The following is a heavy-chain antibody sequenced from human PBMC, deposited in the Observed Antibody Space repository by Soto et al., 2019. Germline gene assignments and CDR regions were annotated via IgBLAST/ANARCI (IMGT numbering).Heavy chain of an antibody. CDR2: ISWNIIYI. CDR3: ARVERGSGDCVSVFDY. CDR1: GFNFSDYY. V-gene: IGHV3-11*06. J-gene: IGHJ4*02. Sequence: QVQLVESGGGLVKPGGSLRLSCAASGFNFSDYYMGWIRQAPGKGLEWVSYISWNIIYIQYADSVQGRFTISRDDAKNSRDLEMNSMRVEDTAVYYGARVERGSGDCVSVFDYWGQGTLVTVSS. D-gene: IGHD2-21*02.